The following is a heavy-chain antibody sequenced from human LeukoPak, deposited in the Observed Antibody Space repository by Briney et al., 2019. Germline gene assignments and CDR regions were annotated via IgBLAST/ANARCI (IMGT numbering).Heavy chain of an antibody. Sequence: GGSLRLSCAAPGFTVSTNYMSWVRQAPGKGLEWVSVIYSGGNTYYADSVKGRFTISRDNSKNTLYLQMNSLRAEDTAVYYCARDQDSGSFIFDYWGQGTLVTVSS. CDR3: ARDQDSGSFIFDY. D-gene: IGHD1-26*01. CDR1: GFTVSTNY. V-gene: IGHV3-53*01. CDR2: IYSGGNT. J-gene: IGHJ4*02.